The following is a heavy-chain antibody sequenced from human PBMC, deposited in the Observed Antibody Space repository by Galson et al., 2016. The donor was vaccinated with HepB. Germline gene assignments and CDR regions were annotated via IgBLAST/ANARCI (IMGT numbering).Heavy chain of an antibody. D-gene: IGHD3-10*01. CDR3: AKDMGDQVYGSGSSIRYYFAMDV. J-gene: IGHJ6*02. CDR1: GFSLNDHA. CDR2: MSWNGGVI. Sequence: SLRLSCATSGFSLNDHAMHWVRHAPGEGLEWVAGMSWNGGVIGYADSVKGRFTMSRDMASNSLHLQMNNLRPDDTALYFCAKDMGDQVYGSGSSIRYYFAMDVWGQGTTVTVSS. V-gene: IGHV3-9*01.